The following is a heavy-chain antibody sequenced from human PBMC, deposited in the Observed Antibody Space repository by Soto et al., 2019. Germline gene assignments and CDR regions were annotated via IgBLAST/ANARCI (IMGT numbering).Heavy chain of an antibody. D-gene: IGHD1-26*01. Sequence: GVSVKVSCKASGFTFTSYYMHWVRQAPGQGLEWMGISNPSGGSTSYAQKFQGRVTMTRDTSTSTVYMELSSLRSEDTAVYYCARVAVGAPGDAFDIWGQGTMVTVSS. V-gene: IGHV1-46*03. CDR2: SNPSGGST. CDR1: GFTFTSYY. J-gene: IGHJ3*02. CDR3: ARVAVGAPGDAFDI.